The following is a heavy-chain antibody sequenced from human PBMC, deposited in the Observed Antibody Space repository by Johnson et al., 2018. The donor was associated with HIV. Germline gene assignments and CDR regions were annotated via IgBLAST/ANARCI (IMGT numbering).Heavy chain of an antibody. D-gene: IGHD4-17*01. V-gene: IGHV3-30-3*02. J-gene: IGHJ3*02. CDR3: AKLPVLYGDFDDAFNI. Sequence: QVQLVESGGGVVQPGRSLRLSCAASGFTFSSYAMHWVRQAPGKGLEWVAVISYDGSNKYYADSVKCRFTISRDNSKNTLYLQMNSLRAEDTAVYYCAKLPVLYGDFDDAFNIWGQGTMVTVSS. CDR2: ISYDGSNK. CDR1: GFTFSSYA.